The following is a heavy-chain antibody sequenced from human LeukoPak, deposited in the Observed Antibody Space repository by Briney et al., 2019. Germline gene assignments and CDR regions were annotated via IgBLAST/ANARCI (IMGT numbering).Heavy chain of an antibody. CDR3: VRDLGGRSGH. J-gene: IGHJ4*02. CDR2: INEDGSTT. CDR1: GFTFSSNW. Sequence: GGSLRLSCAASGFTFSSNWMHWVRQAPGKGLVWVSRINEDGSTTNYADSVKGRSTIFRDTAKNTLYLQMNSLRAEDTAVYYCVRDLGGRSGHWGQGTLVTVSS. D-gene: IGHD1-26*01. V-gene: IGHV3-74*01.